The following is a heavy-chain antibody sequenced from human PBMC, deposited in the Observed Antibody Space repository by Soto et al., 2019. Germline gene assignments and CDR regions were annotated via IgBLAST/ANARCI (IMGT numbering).Heavy chain of an antibody. CDR1: GGSVSVSHYY. CDR2: IYHTGST. J-gene: IGHJ6*02. Sequence: QVQLQESGPGLVKPSETLSLTCTVSGGSVSVSHYYWTWIRQLPWKGLEWIGYIYHTGSTNYNPSLRSRVTMSVDPSKNQFSLTLSSVTAADTAVYYCEGDRVAAQYYYGGLDVWGQGTTVTVS. V-gene: IGHV4-61*01. CDR3: EGDRVAAQYYYGGLDV.